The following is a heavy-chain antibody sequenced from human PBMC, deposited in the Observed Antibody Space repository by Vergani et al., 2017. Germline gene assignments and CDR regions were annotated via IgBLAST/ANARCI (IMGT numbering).Heavy chain of an antibody. D-gene: IGHD6-13*01. J-gene: IGHJ5*02. CDR3: ALMRSTQYSSSWYWFDP. CDR1: GFSLSTSGMC. V-gene: IGHV2-70*15. Sequence: QVTLRESGPALVKPTQTLTLTCTFSGFSLSTSGMCVSWIRQPPGKALEWLARIDWDDDKYYSTSLKTRLTISKDTSKNQVVLTMTHMDPVDTATYYCALMRSTQYSSSWYWFDPWGQGTLVTVSS. CDR2: IDWDDDK.